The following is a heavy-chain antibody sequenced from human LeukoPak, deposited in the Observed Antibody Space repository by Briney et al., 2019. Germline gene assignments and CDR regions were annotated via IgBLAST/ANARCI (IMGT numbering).Heavy chain of an antibody. CDR2: INSVGGTT. Sequence: GGSLRLSCAASGFTFSSYAMHWVRQAPGKGLEWISYINSVGGTTFYADSVKGRFTISRDNSKNTLYLQLNSLRVEDTALYYCANGCSGGSCYLGGKRGGYFDYWGLGTLVTVSS. CDR3: ANGCSGGSCYLGGKRGGYFDY. J-gene: IGHJ4*02. V-gene: IGHV3-48*03. CDR1: GFTFSSYA. D-gene: IGHD2-15*01.